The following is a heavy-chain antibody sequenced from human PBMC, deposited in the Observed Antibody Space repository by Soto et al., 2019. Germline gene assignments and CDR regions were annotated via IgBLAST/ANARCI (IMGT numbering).Heavy chain of an antibody. CDR3: ARDSLNAFDI. J-gene: IGHJ3*02. CDR2: IYYSGST. V-gene: IGHV4-39*07. CDR1: GGSISSSSYY. Sequence: SETLSLTCTVSGGSISSSSYYWGWIRQPPGKGLEWIGSIYYSGSTYYNPYLKNRVTISVDTSKNQFSLMLSSVTAADTAVYYCARDSLNAFDIWGQGTMVTVSS.